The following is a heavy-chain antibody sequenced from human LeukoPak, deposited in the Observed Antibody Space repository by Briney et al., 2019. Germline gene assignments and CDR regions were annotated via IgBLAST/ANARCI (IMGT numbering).Heavy chain of an antibody. CDR1: GYTITGYY. CDR2: INANNDGS. D-gene: IGHD3-3*01. CDR3: ARKRGVGVDTNAFDM. Sequence: ASVKASCKASGYTITGYYMHWVRQAPGQGLEWMGWINANNDGSIYAQKFQGRVTMTRDTSINTAYMELSRLRSDDTAVYYCARKRGVGVDTNAFDMWGQGTMVTVSS. J-gene: IGHJ3*02. V-gene: IGHV1-2*02.